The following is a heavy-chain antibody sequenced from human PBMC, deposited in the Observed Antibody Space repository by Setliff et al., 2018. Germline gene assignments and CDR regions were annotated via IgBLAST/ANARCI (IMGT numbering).Heavy chain of an antibody. V-gene: IGHV4-4*07. CDR1: GGSISSYY. J-gene: IGHJ4*02. Sequence: PSETLSLTCTVSGGSISSYYWSWIRQPAGKGLEWIGHIYIGGSANYNPSLKSRLTMSVDTSKNQFSLKVTSVTAADTAIYYCARYDSSGYSENFYFDYWGQGTLVTVSS. CDR2: IYIGGSA. CDR3: ARYDSSGYSENFYFDY. D-gene: IGHD3-22*01.